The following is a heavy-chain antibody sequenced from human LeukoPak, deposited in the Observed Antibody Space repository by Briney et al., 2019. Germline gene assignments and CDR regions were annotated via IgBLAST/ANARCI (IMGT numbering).Heavy chain of an antibody. J-gene: IGHJ6*03. CDR3: AKAGGIAAAGTGGFDYYYYMDV. V-gene: IGHV3-23*01. Sequence: GGSLRLSCAASGFTFSHYGMNWVRQAPGKGLVWVSGIRSNGVTTYYADSVKGRFTISRDNSKNTLYLQMNSLRADDTAVYYCAKAGGIAAAGTGGFDYYYYMDVWGKGTTVTISS. D-gene: IGHD6-13*01. CDR2: IRSNGVTT. CDR1: GFTFSHYG.